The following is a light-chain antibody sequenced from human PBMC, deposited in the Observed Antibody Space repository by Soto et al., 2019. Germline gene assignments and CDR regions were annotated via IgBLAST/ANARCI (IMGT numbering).Light chain of an antibody. CDR2: EVT. Sequence: QPALTQPPSASGSPGQSVTISCTGTSSDVGGYDYVSWYQQHPDKAPKLIIYEVTKRPSGVPDRFSGSKSGNTASLTVSGLQAEDEADYYCSSYAGNNNVIFGGGTKLTVL. CDR3: SSYAGNNNVI. CDR1: SSDVGGYDY. V-gene: IGLV2-8*01. J-gene: IGLJ2*01.